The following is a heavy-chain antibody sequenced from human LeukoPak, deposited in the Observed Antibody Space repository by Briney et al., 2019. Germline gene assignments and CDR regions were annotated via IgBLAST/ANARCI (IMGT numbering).Heavy chain of an antibody. CDR1: GYTFTHYV. D-gene: IGHD1-20*01. V-gene: IGHV1-18*01. J-gene: IGHJ3*02. Sequence: ASLKVSCKTSGYTFTHYVISWVRQPPGQGLEWMGRISPYNGNTKYAQKLQGRVTMTTDTSTSTAYMELRSLRSDDTAVYYCARASTHRYNWKSGQLNDAFDIWGQGTMVTVSS. CDR3: ARASTHRYNWKSGQLNDAFDI. CDR2: ISPYNGNT.